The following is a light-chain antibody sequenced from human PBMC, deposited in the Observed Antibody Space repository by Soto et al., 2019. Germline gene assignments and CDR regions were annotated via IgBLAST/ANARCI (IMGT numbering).Light chain of an antibody. Sequence: DIPMTQSPSSLSASVGDRITIACRASQGISVYLNWFQKKPGEAPKLLIHAAVNLQSGAPSRFSGSGSGTDFTLTISSLQAEDFAAYYCQQSYSIPITFGQGTRLEIK. V-gene: IGKV1-39*01. CDR1: QGISVY. J-gene: IGKJ5*01. CDR2: AAV. CDR3: QQSYSIPIT.